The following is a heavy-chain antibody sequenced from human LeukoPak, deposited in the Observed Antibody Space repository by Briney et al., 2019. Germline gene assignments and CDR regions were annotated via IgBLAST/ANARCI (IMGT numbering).Heavy chain of an antibody. CDR3: ARLYYDSSGYYQICYFDY. D-gene: IGHD3-22*01. Sequence: SETLSLTCTVSGGSISSSSYYWGWIRQPRGRGLEWIGCIYYSGSTYYSPSRKSRFTITVNTAKNQFSWNLSSVTAADTAVYYCARLYYDSSGYYQICYFDYWGQGTLVTVSS. V-gene: IGHV4-39*01. J-gene: IGHJ4*02. CDR2: IYYSGST. CDR1: GGSISSSSYY.